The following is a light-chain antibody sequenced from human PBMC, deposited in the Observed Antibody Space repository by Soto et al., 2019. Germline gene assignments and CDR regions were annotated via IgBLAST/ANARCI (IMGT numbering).Light chain of an antibody. CDR1: TYDVGISY. V-gene: IGLV1-51*01. J-gene: IGLJ2*01. Sequence: QSVLTQPPSASAAPGQRVTISCSGGTYDVGISYVSWYQHFLGAAPKLLIYDTNKRPSGIPDRFYGSTAGTSATLSITGLQTGDDVEYYCATSVSGQSKLLFGGGTKLTVL. CDR2: DTN. CDR3: ATSVSGQSKLL.